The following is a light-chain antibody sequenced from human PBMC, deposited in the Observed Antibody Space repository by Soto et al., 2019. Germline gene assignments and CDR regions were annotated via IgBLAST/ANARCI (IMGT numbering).Light chain of an antibody. CDR1: QNAHTS. V-gene: IGKV3-20*01. J-gene: IGKJ5*01. CDR2: DAF. Sequence: VLTQFPVTLSLSPGERATLSCRASQNAHTSLAWYRQKPGQAPRLLIYDAFKRAAGIPARFSGSGSGTDFTLTISRLEPEDFAVYYCQQYGSSLLFGQGTRLEIK. CDR3: QQYGSSLL.